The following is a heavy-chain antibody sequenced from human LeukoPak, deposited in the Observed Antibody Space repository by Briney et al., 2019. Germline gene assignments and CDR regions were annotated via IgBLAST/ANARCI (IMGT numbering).Heavy chain of an antibody. V-gene: IGHV1-46*01. CDR3: AREYYYDSSGPGAFDI. CDR2: INPSGGST. Sequence: GASVKVSCKASGYTFTSYYMHWVRQAPGQGLEWMGIINPSGGSTSYAQKFQGRVTMTRDTSTSTVYMELSSLRSEDTAVYYCAREYYYDSSGPGAFDIWGQGTMVTVSS. D-gene: IGHD3-22*01. CDR1: GYTFTSYY. J-gene: IGHJ3*02.